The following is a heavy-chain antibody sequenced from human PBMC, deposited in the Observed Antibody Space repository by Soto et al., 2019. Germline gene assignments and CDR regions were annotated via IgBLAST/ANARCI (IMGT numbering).Heavy chain of an antibody. D-gene: IGHD6-19*01. CDR2: IYSSGST. J-gene: IGHJ4*02. Sequence: SETLSLTCTVSGGSISSYYWSWIRQPAGKGLEWIGRIYSSGSTNYNPSLKSRVTMSVDTSKNRFSLNLSSVTAADTAMYYCARGGGSSGDFDYWGQGNLVTVSS. CDR1: GGSISSYY. CDR3: ARGGGSSGDFDY. V-gene: IGHV4-4*07.